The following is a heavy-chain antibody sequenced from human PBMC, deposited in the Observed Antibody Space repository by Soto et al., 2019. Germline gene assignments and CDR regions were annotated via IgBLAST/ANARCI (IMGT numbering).Heavy chain of an antibody. CDR3: SKGEMSTIRNSFDP. CDR2: LSRSGGAT. D-gene: IGHD1-7*01. J-gene: IGHJ5*02. V-gene: IGHV3-23*01. Sequence: LRLSCTASGFNTRFYSMSWVRQTPGKGLEWVAALSRSGGATYYADSVRGRFTISRDASKDTLFLQMSNLRAEDTALYYCSKGEMSTIRNSFDPWGQGTLVTVSS. CDR1: GFNTRFYS.